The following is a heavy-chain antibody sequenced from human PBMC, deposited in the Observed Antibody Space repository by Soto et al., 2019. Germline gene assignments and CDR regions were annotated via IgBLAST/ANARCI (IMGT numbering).Heavy chain of an antibody. Sequence: QGQLQESGPGLVKPSQTLSLTCTVSAGSITSGGYYWSWIRQHPGKVLEWIVNIYYSGSNYYNPSLKSRFTISVYTSKNQFSLKLSSVTAADTAVYYCSRDPLGTAFGYFNSLGQGTLVNVSS. CDR1: AGSITSGGYY. CDR2: IYYSGSN. V-gene: IGHV4-31*03. D-gene: IGHD3-16*01. J-gene: IGHJ4*02. CDR3: SRDPLGTAFGYFNS.